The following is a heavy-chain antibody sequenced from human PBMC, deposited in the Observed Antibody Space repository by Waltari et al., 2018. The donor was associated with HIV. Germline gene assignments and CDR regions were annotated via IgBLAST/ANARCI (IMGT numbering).Heavy chain of an antibody. CDR2: INHSGSP. D-gene: IGHD2-21*02. V-gene: IGHV4-34*02. CDR1: GGSFSAHS. CDR3: ARGEGVYCSGIGNCYSGGAFDI. J-gene: IGHJ3*02. Sequence: QVQLQQCGAGLLKPSEPLSLTCAVYGGSFSAHSWVWIRQSPERGPAWIGEINHSGSPNHNPSLKSRITISVDTSKNQFSLKVNSVTAADTAVYFCARGEGVYCSGIGNCYSGGAFDIWGHGSMVTVSS.